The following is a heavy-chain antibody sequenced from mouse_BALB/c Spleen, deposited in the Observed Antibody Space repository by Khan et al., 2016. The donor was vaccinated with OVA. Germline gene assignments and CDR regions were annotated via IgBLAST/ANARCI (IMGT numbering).Heavy chain of an antibody. D-gene: IGHD2-3*01. CDR3: ARDGSRYNYAMDY. V-gene: IGHV3-2*02. Sequence: VQLQESGPGLVKPSQSLSLTCTVTGYSITSDYAWNWIRQFPGNKLEWMGYISSSSSTNYNPALKSRISITRDTSKNQFFLQLNSVTTEDTATYYCARDGSRYNYAMDYWGQGTSVTVSS. CDR1: GYSITSDYA. CDR2: ISSSSST. J-gene: IGHJ4*01.